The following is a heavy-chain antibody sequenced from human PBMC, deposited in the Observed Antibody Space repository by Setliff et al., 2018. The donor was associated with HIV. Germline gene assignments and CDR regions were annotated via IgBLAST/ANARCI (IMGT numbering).Heavy chain of an antibody. CDR2: INPNNGGT. CDR3: AKPRIFDSFDV. D-gene: IGHD2-15*01. CDR1: TFLVTGYN. J-gene: IGHJ3*01. V-gene: IGHV1-2*06. Sequence: ASVKVSCKALTFLVTGYNIHWVRLAPGHGPEWLGRINPNNGGTDYAQKFQGRDTMSLDTSTNTVYLELKGLTSDDTAVYYCAKPRIFDSFDVWGPGTVVTVS.